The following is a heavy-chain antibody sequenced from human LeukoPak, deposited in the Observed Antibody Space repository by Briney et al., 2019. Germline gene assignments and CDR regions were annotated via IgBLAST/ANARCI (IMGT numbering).Heavy chain of an antibody. CDR1: GYTFTSYD. Sequence: ASVKVSCKASGYTFTSYDINWVRQATGQGLEWMGWMNPNSGNTGYAQKFQGRVTMTRNTSISTAYMELSSLRSEDTAVYYCARVNRWELPSDYWGQGTLVTVSS. J-gene: IGHJ4*02. CDR3: ARVNRWELPSDY. CDR2: MNPNSGNT. V-gene: IGHV1-8*01. D-gene: IGHD1-26*01.